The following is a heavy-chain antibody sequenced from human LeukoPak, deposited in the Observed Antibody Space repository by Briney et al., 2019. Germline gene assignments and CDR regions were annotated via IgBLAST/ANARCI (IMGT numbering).Heavy chain of an antibody. J-gene: IGHJ5*02. CDR2: IYTSGST. Sequence: PSETLSLTCTVSGGSISSYYWSWIRQPPGKGLEWIGYIYTSGSTNYNPSLKSRVTISVDTSKNQFSLKLSSATAADTAVYYCARHRPDCSGGSCSVGWFDPWGQGTLVTVSS. CDR3: ARHRPDCSGGSCSVGWFDP. V-gene: IGHV4-4*09. CDR1: GGSISSYY. D-gene: IGHD2-15*01.